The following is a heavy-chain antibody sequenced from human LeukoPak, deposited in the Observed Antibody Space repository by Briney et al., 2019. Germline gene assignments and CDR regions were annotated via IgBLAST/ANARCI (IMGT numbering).Heavy chain of an antibody. CDR3: ARLRKYCSGGSCYSNYYYYYMDV. J-gene: IGHJ6*03. V-gene: IGHV4-34*01. CDR1: GGSFSGYY. Sequence: SETLSLTCAVYGGSFSGYYWSWIRQPPGKGLEWIGEINHSGSTNYNPSLKSRVTISVDTSKNQFSLKLSSVTAADTAVYYCARLRKYCSGGSCYSNYYYYYMDVWGEGTTVTISS. CDR2: INHSGST. D-gene: IGHD2-15*01.